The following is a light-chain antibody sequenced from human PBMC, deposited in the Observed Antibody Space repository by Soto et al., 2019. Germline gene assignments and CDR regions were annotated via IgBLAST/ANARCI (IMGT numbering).Light chain of an antibody. V-gene: IGKV1-5*01. J-gene: IGKJ4*01. CDR1: QSISSW. CDR3: QQYNSYPLT. Sequence: DIQMTQSPSTLSASVGDRVTTTCRASQSISSWLAWYQQKPGKAPKLLIYDASSLVSGVPSRCSGSGAATEFTLTISSLQPDDFATYYCQQYNSYPLTFGGGTKVDI. CDR2: DAS.